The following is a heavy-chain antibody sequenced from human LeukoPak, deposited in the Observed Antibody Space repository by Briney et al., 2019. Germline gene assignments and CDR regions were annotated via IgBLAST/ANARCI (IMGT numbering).Heavy chain of an antibody. CDR1: GGSISSYY. D-gene: IGHD3-10*01. CDR2: IYYSGST. V-gene: IGHV4-59*01. J-gene: IGHJ6*03. Sequence: PSETLSLTCTVSGGSISSYYRSWIRQPPGKGLEWIGYIYYSGSTNYNPSLKSRVTISVGTSKNQFSLKLSSVTAADTAVYYCARGSLVRGIYYYMDVWGKGTTVTVSS. CDR3: ARGSLVRGIYYYMDV.